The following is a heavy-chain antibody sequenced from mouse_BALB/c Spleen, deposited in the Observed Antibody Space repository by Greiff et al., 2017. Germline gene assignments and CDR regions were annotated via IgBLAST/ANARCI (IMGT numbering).Heavy chain of an antibody. V-gene: IGHV3-2*02. CDR2: ISYSGST. Sequence: EVQLQQSGPGLVKPSQSLSLTCTVTGYSITSDYAWNWIRQFPGNKLEWMGYISYSGSTSYNPSLKSRISITRDTSKNQFFLQLNSVTTEDTATYYCARPLYYDYDEAWFAYWGQGTLVTVSA. J-gene: IGHJ3*01. CDR3: ARPLYYDYDEAWFAY. D-gene: IGHD2-4*01. CDR1: GYSITSDYA.